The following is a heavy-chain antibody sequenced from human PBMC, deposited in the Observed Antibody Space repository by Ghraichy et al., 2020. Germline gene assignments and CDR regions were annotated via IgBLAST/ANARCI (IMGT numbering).Heavy chain of an antibody. J-gene: IGHJ2*01. CDR2: ISGSGGST. CDR3: AKSHRGGLWYFDL. CDR1: GFTFSSYA. V-gene: IGHV3-23*01. D-gene: IGHD3-16*01. Sequence: GESLRLSCAASGFTFSSYAMSWVRQAPGKGLEWVSAISGSGGSTYYADSVKGRFTISRDNSKNTLYLQMNSLRAEDTAVYYCAKSHRGGLWYFDLWGRGTLVTVSS.